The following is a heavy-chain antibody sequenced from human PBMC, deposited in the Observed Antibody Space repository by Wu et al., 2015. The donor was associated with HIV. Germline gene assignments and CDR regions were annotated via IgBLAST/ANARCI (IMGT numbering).Heavy chain of an antibody. Sequence: QVQLVQSGAEVKEPGASVKVSCKASGYTFSDYYVHWVRQAPGQGLEWMGWTNPNTGDTKYPKKFQGRVTMTRDTSIRTAYMELSRLRSDDTAVYYCARLDIAAAGSVWFDPGAREPWSPSP. CDR1: GYTFSDYY. J-gene: IGHJ5*02. CDR3: ARLDIAAAGSVWFDP. CDR2: TNPNTGDT. D-gene: IGHD6-13*01. V-gene: IGHV1-2*02.